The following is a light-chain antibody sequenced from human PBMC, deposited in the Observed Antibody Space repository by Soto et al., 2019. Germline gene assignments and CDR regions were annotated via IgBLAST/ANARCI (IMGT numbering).Light chain of an antibody. V-gene: IGKV3-15*01. CDR1: QSVSSN. J-gene: IGKJ5*01. CDR2: AAS. CDR3: QQFHHWPPIT. Sequence: EIVMTQSPASLSVSPGEGATLSCRASQSVSSNLAWYQQKPGQPPRLLIYAASTRATGIPARFSGSGSGTEFTLTISSLQSEDSAVYYCQQFHHWPPITFGQGTRLEI.